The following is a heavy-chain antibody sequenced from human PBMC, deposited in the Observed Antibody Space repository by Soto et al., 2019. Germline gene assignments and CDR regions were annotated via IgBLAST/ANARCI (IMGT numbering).Heavy chain of an antibody. CDR3: ARDQPQWGYFDY. D-gene: IGHD3-16*01. CDR1: GGSISSGGYY. CDR2: IYYSGST. J-gene: IGHJ4*02. V-gene: IGHV4-31*03. Sequence: QVQLQESGPGLVKPSQTLSLTCTVSGGSISSGGYYWSWIRQHPGKGLEWIGYIYYSGSTYYNPSLKSRVTISVDTTKNQYSLKLSSVTAADTAVYYCARDQPQWGYFDYWGQGTLVTVSS.